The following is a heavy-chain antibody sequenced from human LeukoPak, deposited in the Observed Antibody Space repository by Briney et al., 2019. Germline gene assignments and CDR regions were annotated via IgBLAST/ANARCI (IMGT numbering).Heavy chain of an antibody. CDR2: ISDSGST. CDR3: ARVFRGAVTSNWFDP. J-gene: IGHJ5*02. CDR1: GGSINGYY. D-gene: IGHD4-17*01. V-gene: IGHV4-59*01. Sequence: SETLSLTCTVSGGSINGYYWTWIRQPPGKGLEWIGYISDSGSTNYNPSLKSRVSMSVGSSNTDFSLRLNSVTAADTAVYYCARVFRGAVTSNWFDPWGQGTLVTVSS.